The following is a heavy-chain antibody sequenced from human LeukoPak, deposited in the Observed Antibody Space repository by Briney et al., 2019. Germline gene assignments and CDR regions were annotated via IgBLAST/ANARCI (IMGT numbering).Heavy chain of an antibody. CDR2: IYTSGST. Sequence: SETLSLTCTVSGGSISNYYWSWIRQPPGKGLEWIGRIYTSGSTNYNPSLKSRVTISVDTSKNQFSLKLSSVTAADTAVYYCGGGGGGFGELFLNWFDPWGQGSLVTVSS. CDR3: GGGGGGFGELFLNWFDP. V-gene: IGHV4-4*08. D-gene: IGHD3-10*01. CDR1: GGSISNYY. J-gene: IGHJ5*02.